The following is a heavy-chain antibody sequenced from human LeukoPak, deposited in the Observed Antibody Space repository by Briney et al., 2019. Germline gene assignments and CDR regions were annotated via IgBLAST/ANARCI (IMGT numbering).Heavy chain of an antibody. CDR3: ARDPMPQYDFWSGYYTDYYYGMDV. D-gene: IGHD3-3*01. V-gene: IGHV1-69*13. CDR1: GGTFSSYA. J-gene: IGHJ6*02. CDR2: IIPIFGTA. Sequence: ASVKVSCKASGGTFSSYAISWVRQAPGQGLEWMGGIIPIFGTANYAQKFQGRVTITADESTSTAYMELSSLRSEDTAVYYCARDPMPQYDFWSGYYTDYYYGMDVWGQGTTVTVSS.